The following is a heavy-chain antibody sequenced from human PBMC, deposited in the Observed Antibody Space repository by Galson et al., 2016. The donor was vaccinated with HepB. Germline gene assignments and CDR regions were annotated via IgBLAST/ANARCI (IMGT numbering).Heavy chain of an antibody. D-gene: IGHD2-15*01. CDR3: ARSHCSGGSCYDYYYYGMDV. V-gene: IGHV5-10-1*01. CDR2: IDPSDSYT. Sequence: QSGAEVKKPGESLRISCKGSGYSFTSYWINWVRQMPGKGLEWMGRIDPSDSYTNYSPSFQGHVTIPADKSISTAYLQWSSLKASDTAMYYCARSHCSGGSCYDYYYYGMDVWGQGTTVTVSS. CDR1: GYSFTSYW. J-gene: IGHJ6*02.